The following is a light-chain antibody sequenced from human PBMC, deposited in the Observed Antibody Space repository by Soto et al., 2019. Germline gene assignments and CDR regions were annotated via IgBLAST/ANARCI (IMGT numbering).Light chain of an antibody. CDR3: QQYDNFFLT. CDR2: DAS. CDR1: QDISNY. V-gene: IGKV1-33*01. Sequence: DLQMTQSPSSLSASVGDRVTITCQASQDISNYLNWYQQKPGKAPKLLIYDASNLETGVPSRFSGSGSGTDFTFTISSLQPEDIATYYCQQYDNFFLTFGGGTKVEIK. J-gene: IGKJ4*01.